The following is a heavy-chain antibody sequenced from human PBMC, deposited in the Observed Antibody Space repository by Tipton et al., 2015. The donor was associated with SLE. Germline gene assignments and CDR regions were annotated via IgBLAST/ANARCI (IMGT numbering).Heavy chain of an antibody. V-gene: IGHV4-61*05. Sequence: TLSLTCTVSGGSISSSSYYWGWIRQPPGKGLEWIGSIYYSGSTNYNPSLKSRVTISVDTSKNQFSLKLSSVTAADTAVYYCARAVQGSWFDYWGQGTMVTVSS. CDR2: IYYSGST. D-gene: IGHD6-13*01. CDR1: GGSISSSSYY. J-gene: IGHJ3*01. CDR3: ARAVQGSWFDY.